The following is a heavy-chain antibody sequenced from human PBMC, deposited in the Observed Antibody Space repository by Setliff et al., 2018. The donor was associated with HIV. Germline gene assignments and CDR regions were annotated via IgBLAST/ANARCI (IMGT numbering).Heavy chain of an antibody. CDR1: GGSISSGIYY. Sequence: SETLSLTCTVSGGSISSGIYYWIWIRQPAGKGLEWIGHVYTTGGTNYNPSLESRVTISQDTSKNQFSLRLSSVTAADTAVYYCARQITSVTPEMLVVNDAFDVWGQGKMVTVSS. V-gene: IGHV4-61*09. CDR3: ARQITSVTPEMLVVNDAFDV. D-gene: IGHD4-17*01. CDR2: VYTTGGT. J-gene: IGHJ3*01.